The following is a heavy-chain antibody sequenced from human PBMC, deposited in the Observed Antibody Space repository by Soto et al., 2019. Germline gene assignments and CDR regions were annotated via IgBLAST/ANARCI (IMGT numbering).Heavy chain of an antibody. CDR3: ARITGRHLDY. Sequence: SETLSLTCTVSSGSISVTNVFWGWVRQPPGKGLEWIGNIAYSGTAYFSPSLATRVTFHVDTSKNQFSLTLYSVTAADTAVYYCARITGRHLDYWGQGILVTVSS. V-gene: IGHV4-39*01. J-gene: IGHJ4*02. D-gene: IGHD1-20*01. CDR1: SGSISVTNVF. CDR2: IAYSGTA.